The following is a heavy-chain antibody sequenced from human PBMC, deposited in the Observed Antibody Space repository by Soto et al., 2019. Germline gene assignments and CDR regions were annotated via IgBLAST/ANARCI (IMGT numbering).Heavy chain of an antibody. CDR2: IYHSGST. D-gene: IGHD6-13*01. CDR1: GGSISSSNW. CDR3: ARAPIHSSGWYESYYGMDV. J-gene: IGHJ6*02. Sequence: QVQLQESGPGLVKPSGTLSLTCAVSGGSISSSNWWSWVRQPPGKGLEWIGEIYHSGSTNYNPSLKSRVTISVDKSKNHVPLKLRPVTAADTAVYYCARAPIHSSGWYESYYGMDVWGQGTTVTVSS. V-gene: IGHV4-4*02.